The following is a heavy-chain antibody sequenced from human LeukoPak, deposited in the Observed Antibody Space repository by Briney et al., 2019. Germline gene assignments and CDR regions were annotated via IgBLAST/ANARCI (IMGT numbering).Heavy chain of an antibody. CDR1: GITLSNYG. CDR3: AKRGIMIRAVIIVGIHKEAYYFDD. Sequence: GGSLRLSCAVSGITLSNYGMSWVRQAPGKGLEWVAGISGSAGGTIYAASVTGRFTISSDKPKNTLYLQMNSLRAEDRAVYFCAKRGIMIRAVIIVGIHKEAYYFDDWGQGALVTVSS. D-gene: IGHD3-10*01. CDR2: ISGSAGGT. V-gene: IGHV3-23*01. J-gene: IGHJ4*02.